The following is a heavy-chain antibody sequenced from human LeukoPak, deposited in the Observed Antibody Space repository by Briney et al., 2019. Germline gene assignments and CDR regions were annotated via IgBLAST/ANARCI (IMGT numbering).Heavy chain of an antibody. Sequence: WASVKVSCKASGYTFTSYAMHWVRQAPGQGLEWMGWISAYNGNTNYAQKLQGRVTMTTDTSTSTAYMELRSLRSDDTAVYYCARDRLYDNKVPSAFDIWGQGTMVTVSS. J-gene: IGHJ3*02. V-gene: IGHV1-18*01. CDR3: ARDRLYDNKVPSAFDI. CDR1: GYTFTSYA. CDR2: ISAYNGNT. D-gene: IGHD3-22*01.